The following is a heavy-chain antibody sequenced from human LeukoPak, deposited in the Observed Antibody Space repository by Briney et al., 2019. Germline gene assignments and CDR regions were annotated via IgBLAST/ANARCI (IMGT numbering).Heavy chain of an antibody. CDR2: IYYSGST. D-gene: IGHD6-13*01. Sequence: SETLSLTCTVSGVSISSSSYYWGWIRQPPGKGLEWIGNIYYSGSTYRNPSLKSRVTISADTSKNQFSLMLSSVTAADTAVYYCTRRVSASSWRDYWGQGTLVTVSS. CDR3: TRRVSASSWRDY. J-gene: IGHJ4*02. V-gene: IGHV4-39*01. CDR1: GVSISSSSYY.